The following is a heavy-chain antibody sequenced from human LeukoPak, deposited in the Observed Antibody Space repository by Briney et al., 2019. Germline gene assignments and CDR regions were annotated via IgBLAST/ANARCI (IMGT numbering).Heavy chain of an antibody. CDR2: IKHSGST. CDR3: ARGNRVAVVTPFRQRFDY. Sequence: PSETLSLTCAVYGVSFSGYYWSWIRQPPGKGLEWIGEIKHSGSTNYNPSLKSRVTISVDTSKNQFSLKLSSVTAADTAVYYCARGNRVAVVTPFRQRFDYWGQGTLVTVSS. J-gene: IGHJ4*02. CDR1: GVSFSGYY. V-gene: IGHV4-34*01. D-gene: IGHD3-22*01.